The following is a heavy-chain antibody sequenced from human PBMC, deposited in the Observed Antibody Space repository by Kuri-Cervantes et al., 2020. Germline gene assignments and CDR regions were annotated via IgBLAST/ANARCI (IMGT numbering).Heavy chain of an antibody. CDR3: ARDREDYYGMDV. Sequence: LSLTCAASGFTFSSYAMHWVRQAPGKGLEWVAVISYDGSNKDYADSVKGRYTISKDSSKNTLYLQMNSLRAEDTAVYYCARDREDYYGMDVWGQGTTVT. J-gene: IGHJ6*02. D-gene: IGHD1-26*01. CDR2: ISYDGSNK. V-gene: IGHV3-30-3*01. CDR1: GFTFSSYA.